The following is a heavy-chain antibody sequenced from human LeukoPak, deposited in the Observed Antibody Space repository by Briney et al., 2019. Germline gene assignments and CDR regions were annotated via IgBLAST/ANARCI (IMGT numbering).Heavy chain of an antibody. V-gene: IGHV1-2*02. CDR1: GYTFTGYY. CDR3: ARDRAPKTVTSEVDAFDI. Sequence: SVKVSCKASGYTFTGYYMHWVRQAPGQGLEWMGWINPNSGGTNYAQKFQGRVTMTRETSISTAYTELSRLRSDDTAVYYCARDRAPKTVTSEVDAFDIWGQGTMVTVSS. D-gene: IGHD4-17*01. J-gene: IGHJ3*02. CDR2: INPNSGGT.